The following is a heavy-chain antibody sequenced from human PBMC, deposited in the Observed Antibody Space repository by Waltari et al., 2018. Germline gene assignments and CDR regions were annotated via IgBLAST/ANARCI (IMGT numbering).Heavy chain of an antibody. Sequence: QVQLQQSGPGLVRPSETLSLTCDVSGYSISSGYYWGWIRHSPEKGLEWIGSIYHSGTTDYHPSLKSRVTISMDTANNQCALCLFAVTAADTAVYYCARDGYNGGNSWWFDPWGQGTLVTVSS. CDR3: ARDGYNGGNSWWFDP. CDR2: IYHSGTT. CDR1: GYSISSGYY. J-gene: IGHJ5*02. D-gene: IGHD2-21*02. V-gene: IGHV4-38-2*02.